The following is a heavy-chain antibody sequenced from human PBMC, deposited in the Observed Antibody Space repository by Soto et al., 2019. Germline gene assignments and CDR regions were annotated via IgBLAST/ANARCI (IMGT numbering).Heavy chain of an antibody. CDR1: GGTFSSYA. CDR2: IIPIYGTA. J-gene: IGHJ6*02. V-gene: IGHV1-69*01. CDR3: ARDGRGYSYGRFDPTYYYYGMDV. D-gene: IGHD5-18*01. Sequence: QVQLVQSGAEVKKPGSSVKVSCKASGGTFSSYAISWVRQAPGQGLEWVGGIIPIYGTANYAQKFQGRVTITADESTSTAYMELSSLRSEDTAVYYCARDGRGYSYGRFDPTYYYYGMDVWGQGTTVTVSS.